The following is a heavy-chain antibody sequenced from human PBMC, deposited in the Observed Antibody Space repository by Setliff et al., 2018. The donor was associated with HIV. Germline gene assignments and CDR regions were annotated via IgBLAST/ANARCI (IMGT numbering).Heavy chain of an antibody. CDR3: ARAETKDVVVAVAAYYYFYALDV. J-gene: IGHJ6*02. CDR1: GFSFSSYW. Sequence: GGSLRLSCAASGFSFSSYWMHWVRQALGKGLVWVSHIYSDGSTTTYADSVKGRFTISRDNAKNSLYLQMNSLRAEDTAVYYCARAETKDVVVAVAAYYYFYALDVWGHGTTVTVSS. V-gene: IGHV3-74*01. CDR2: IYSDGSTT. D-gene: IGHD2-15*01.